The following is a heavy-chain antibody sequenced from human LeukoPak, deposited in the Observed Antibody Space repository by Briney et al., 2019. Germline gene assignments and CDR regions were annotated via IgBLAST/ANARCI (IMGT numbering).Heavy chain of an antibody. CDR3: AREGHSSSYN. CDR2: IIPIFGTA. V-gene: IGHV1-69*13. J-gene: IGHJ4*02. D-gene: IGHD6-6*01. CDR1: GGTFSSYA. Sequence: ASVKVSCKASGGTFSSYAISWVRQAPGQGLEWMGGIIPIFGTANYAQKFQGRVTVTADESTSTAYMELSSLRSEDTAVYYCAREGHSSSYNWGQGTLVTVSS.